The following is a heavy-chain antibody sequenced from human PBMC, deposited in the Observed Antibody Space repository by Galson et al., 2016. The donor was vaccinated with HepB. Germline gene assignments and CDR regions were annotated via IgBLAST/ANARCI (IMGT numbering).Heavy chain of an antibody. CDR1: GFTFSTYA. V-gene: IGHV3-30-3*01. Sequence: SLRLSCAASGFTFSTYAMHWVRQAPGKGLEWVAVISYGGNKKYYAASVNGRLTIARDNSENTLYLQMHSLRAEDTAVYYCARDEDDPSYTIDFWGQGTLVSVSS. D-gene: IGHD3-10*01. CDR3: ARDEDDPSYTIDF. J-gene: IGHJ4*02. CDR2: ISYGGNKK.